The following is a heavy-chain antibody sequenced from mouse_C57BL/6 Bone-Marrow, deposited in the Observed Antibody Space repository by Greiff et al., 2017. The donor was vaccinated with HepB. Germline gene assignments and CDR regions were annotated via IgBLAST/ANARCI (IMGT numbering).Heavy chain of an antibody. V-gene: IGHV1-18*01. D-gene: IGHD1-1*01. CDR1: GYTFTDYN. Sequence: VQLKESGPELVKPGASVKIPCKASGYTFTDYNMDWVKQSHGKSLEWIGDINPNNGGTIYNQKFKGKATLTVDKSSSTAYMELRSLTSEDTAVYYCARRGSSSWYFDVWGTGTTVTVSS. J-gene: IGHJ1*03. CDR3: ARRGSSSWYFDV. CDR2: INPNNGGT.